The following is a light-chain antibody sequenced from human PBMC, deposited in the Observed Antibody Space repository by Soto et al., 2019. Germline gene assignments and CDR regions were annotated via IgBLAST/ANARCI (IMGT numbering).Light chain of an antibody. Sequence: VVTQPPSASGTPGQRVTISCSGSNSNIGSNTVNWYQQLPGTAPKLLIYYDNLRPSGVPDRISGSKSGTSASLAISGLQSDDEADYYCAAWDDSLNGRVFGTGTKVTVL. V-gene: IGLV1-44*01. CDR2: YDN. CDR3: AAWDDSLNGRV. CDR1: NSNIGSNT. J-gene: IGLJ1*01.